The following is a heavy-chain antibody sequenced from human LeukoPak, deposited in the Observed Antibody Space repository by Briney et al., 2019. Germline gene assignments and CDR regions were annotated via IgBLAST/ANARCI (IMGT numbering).Heavy chain of an antibody. D-gene: IGHD4/OR15-4a*01. CDR2: INLSGGST. CDR1: GYTFTGCY. Sequence: ASVKVSCKASGYTFTGCYMHWVRQAPGQGLEWLGIINLSGGSTHYPQKFQDRVTMTRDTSTSTVYMELSSLRSEDTAVYYCARDLDYGEKSEDYWGQGTLVTVSS. CDR3: ARDLDYGEKSEDY. V-gene: IGHV1-46*01. J-gene: IGHJ4*02.